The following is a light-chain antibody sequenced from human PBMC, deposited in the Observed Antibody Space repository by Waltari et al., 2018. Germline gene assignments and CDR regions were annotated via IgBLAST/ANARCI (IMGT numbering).Light chain of an antibody. V-gene: IGLV2-8*01. CDR1: SSDIGGYNY. J-gene: IGLJ2*01. CDR3: SSYAGSNIVL. CDR2: EVT. Sequence: QAVLTQPHSVSGSPGQSVTISCTGTSSDIGGYNYVSWYQQHPGTAPKLMIYEVTKRPAGVSDRFSGSKAGNTASLTISELQADDEADYYCSSYAGSNIVLFGGGTRLTLL.